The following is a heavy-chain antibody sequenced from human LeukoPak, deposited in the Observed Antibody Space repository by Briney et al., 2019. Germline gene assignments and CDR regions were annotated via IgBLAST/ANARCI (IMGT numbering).Heavy chain of an antibody. D-gene: IGHD1-26*01. J-gene: IGHJ6*03. Sequence: GGSLRLSCAASEFTVSSNYMSWVRQAPGKGLEWVANIKQDGSEKYYVDSVKGRFTISRDNAKNSLYLQMNSLRAEDTAVYYCARGLSGSYYYYYYYMDVWGKGTTVTVSS. V-gene: IGHV3-7*01. CDR2: IKQDGSEK. CDR3: ARGLSGSYYYYYYYMDV. CDR1: EFTVSSNY.